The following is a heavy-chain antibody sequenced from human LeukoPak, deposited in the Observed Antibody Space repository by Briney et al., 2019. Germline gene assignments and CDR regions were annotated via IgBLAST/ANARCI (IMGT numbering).Heavy chain of an antibody. CDR3: ARGTRIDFGVPEYNWFDP. J-gene: IGHJ5*02. CDR2: IYYSGST. CDR1: GGSISSYY. Sequence: SETLSLTCTVSGGSISSYYWSWIRQPPGKGLEWIGYIYYSGSTNYNPSLKSRVTISVDTSKNQFSLKLSSVTAADTAVYYCARGTRIDFGVPEYNWFDPWGQGTLVTVSS. V-gene: IGHV4-59*01. D-gene: IGHD3-3*01.